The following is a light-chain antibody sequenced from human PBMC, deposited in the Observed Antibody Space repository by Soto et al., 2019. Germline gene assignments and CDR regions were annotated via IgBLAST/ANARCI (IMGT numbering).Light chain of an antibody. V-gene: IGKV1-39*01. CDR2: AAS. CDR3: QQSYSTPIS. J-gene: IGKJ5*01. Sequence: DIQMTQSPSSLSASVGDSVTITCRASQNIKTFLNWYQQKPGKTTKLLICAASSLQSGVPSRFSGSGSGTDFTLTISSLQPEDFATYYCQQSYSTPISFGQGTRLEVK. CDR1: QNIKTF.